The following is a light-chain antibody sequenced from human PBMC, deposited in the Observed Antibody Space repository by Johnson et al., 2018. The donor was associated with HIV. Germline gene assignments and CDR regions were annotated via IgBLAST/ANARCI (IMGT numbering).Light chain of an antibody. CDR2: DNN. CDR3: GTWDTSLRTGF. J-gene: IGLJ1*01. Sequence: QSVLTQPPSVSAAPGQMVSISCSGSSSNIGKNYVSWYQQFPGTAPKLLIHDNNRRPSGIPDRFTGSKSGSLATLGITGLQTGDEADYYCGTWDTSLRTGFFGTGTKVTVL. V-gene: IGLV1-51*01. CDR1: SSNIGKNY.